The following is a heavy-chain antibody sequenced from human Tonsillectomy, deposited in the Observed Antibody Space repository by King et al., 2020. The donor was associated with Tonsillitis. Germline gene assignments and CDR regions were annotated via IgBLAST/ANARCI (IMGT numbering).Heavy chain of an antibody. CDR2: ISPYNGHT. J-gene: IGHJ5*02. Sequence: QLVQSGAEVKRPGASVKLSCKASGYTFTSYGISWVRQAPGQGLEGMGWISPYNGHTNYAQRPQGRVTMTTDKYTSTVYIEMRSLRSEDTAVYYCARETYSGTWYWFDPWGPGTPVTVSS. V-gene: IGHV1-18*04. CDR1: GYTFTSYG. CDR3: ARETYSGTWYWFDP. D-gene: IGHD1-26*01.